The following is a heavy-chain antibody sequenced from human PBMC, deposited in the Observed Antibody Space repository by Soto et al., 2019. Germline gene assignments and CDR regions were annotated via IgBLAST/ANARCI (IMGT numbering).Heavy chain of an antibody. V-gene: IGHV3-48*02. CDR2: ISSSSSTI. Sequence: GGSLRLSCAASGFTFISYSMNWVRQAPGKGLEWVSYISSSSSTIYYADSVKGRFTISRDNAKNSLYLQMNSLRDEDTAVYYCARTYDFWSGYSDPYFDYWGQGTLVTVS. CDR1: GFTFISYS. J-gene: IGHJ4*02. CDR3: ARTYDFWSGYSDPYFDY. D-gene: IGHD3-3*01.